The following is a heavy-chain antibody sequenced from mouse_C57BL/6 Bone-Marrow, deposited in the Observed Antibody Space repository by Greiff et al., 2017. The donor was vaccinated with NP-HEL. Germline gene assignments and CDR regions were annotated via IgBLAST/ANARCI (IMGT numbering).Heavy chain of an antibody. V-gene: IGHV1-76*01. J-gene: IGHJ2*01. CDR2: IYPGSGNT. CDR3: ARVIYDGYPYYFDY. CDR1: GYTFTDYY. Sequence: VQLKESGAELVRPGASVKLSCKASGYTFTDYYINWVKQRPGQGLEWIARIYPGSGNTYYNEKFKGKATLTAEKSSSTAYMQLSSLTSEDSAVYLCARVIYDGYPYYFDYWGQGTTRTVSS. D-gene: IGHD2-3*01.